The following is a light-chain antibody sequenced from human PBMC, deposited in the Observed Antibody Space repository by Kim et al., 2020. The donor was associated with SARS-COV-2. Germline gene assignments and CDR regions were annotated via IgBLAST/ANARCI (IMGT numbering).Light chain of an antibody. J-gene: IGKJ2*01. CDR2: QAS. Sequence: SASVGDRVTITCRASQIVETYLAWYQQNPGKAPKLLVYQASSLQVGVPSRFSGSGSGAEFTLTINSLQPDDFATYYCQHYIRFPYTFGQGTKLEI. V-gene: IGKV1-5*03. CDR1: QIVETY. CDR3: QHYIRFPYT.